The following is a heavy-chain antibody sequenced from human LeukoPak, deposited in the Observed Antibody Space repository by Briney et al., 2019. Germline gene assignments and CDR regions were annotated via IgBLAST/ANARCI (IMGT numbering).Heavy chain of an antibody. CDR3: ARQGRGVGDWLDY. D-gene: IGHD2-21*02. CDR2: ISGSSSYI. V-gene: IGHV3-21*01. J-gene: IGHJ4*02. CDR1: GFTFSSYS. Sequence: GGSLRLSCAASGFTFSSYSMNWVRQAPGKGLEWVSSISGSSSYIYYADSVKGRFTISRDNAKNSLYLQMNSLRAEDTAVYYCARQGRGVGDWLDYWGQGTLVTVSP.